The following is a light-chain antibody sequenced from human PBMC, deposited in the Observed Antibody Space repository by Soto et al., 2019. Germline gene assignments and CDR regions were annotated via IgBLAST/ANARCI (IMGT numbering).Light chain of an antibody. Sequence: IQMTQSPSSVSASVGDRVTISCRASHDVRSWLDWYQQKPGKAPNLLIYGASTLLSGVPSRFSGSGSGTDFTLTISSLQPEDFETDYCQQANGEPWTFGQGTKVEI. CDR1: HDVRSW. CDR3: QQANGEPWT. J-gene: IGKJ1*01. CDR2: GAS. V-gene: IGKV1-12*02.